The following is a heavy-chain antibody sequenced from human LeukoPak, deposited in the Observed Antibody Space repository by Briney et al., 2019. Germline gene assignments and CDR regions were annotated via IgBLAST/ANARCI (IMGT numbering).Heavy chain of an antibody. CDR3: ARESNCSGGSCPKNNWFDP. Sequence: SETLSLTCTVSGDSISSYYWSWIRQTPGKGLEWIGYMYHSGITKYNPSPKSRGTISVDTSKNQFSLKLSSVPAADTAVYYCARESNCSGGSCPKNNWFDPWGQGTLVTVSS. D-gene: IGHD2-15*01. CDR1: GDSISSYY. V-gene: IGHV4-59*01. J-gene: IGHJ5*02. CDR2: MYHSGIT.